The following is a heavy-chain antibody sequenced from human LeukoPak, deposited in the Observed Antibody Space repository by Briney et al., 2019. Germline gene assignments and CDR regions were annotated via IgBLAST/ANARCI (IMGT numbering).Heavy chain of an antibody. V-gene: IGHV5-51*01. CDR3: ARRRAPLMVISDAFDI. Sequence: GESLKISCQGSRDSFTNHWIGWVRQMPRKGLEWMGIIYPGDSDTRYSPSLQGQVTFSADKSTGTAYLKWSSLKASDTAMYFCARRRAPLMVISDAFDIWGQGTVVTVSS. CDR1: RDSFTNHW. CDR2: IYPGDSDT. J-gene: IGHJ3*02. D-gene: IGHD3-22*01.